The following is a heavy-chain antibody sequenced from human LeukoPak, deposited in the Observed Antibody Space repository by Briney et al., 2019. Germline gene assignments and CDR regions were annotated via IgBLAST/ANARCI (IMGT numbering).Heavy chain of an antibody. CDR3: ARDGAWYQLPSFDY. CDR2: ISGSGGST. D-gene: IGHD2-2*01. J-gene: IGHJ4*02. Sequence: GGSLRLSCAASGFTFSSYAMSWVRQAPGKGLEWVSAISGSGGSTYYADSVKGRFTISRDNSKNSLYLQMNSLRAEDTAVYYCARDGAWYQLPSFDYWGQGTLVTVSS. CDR1: GFTFSSYA. V-gene: IGHV3-23*01.